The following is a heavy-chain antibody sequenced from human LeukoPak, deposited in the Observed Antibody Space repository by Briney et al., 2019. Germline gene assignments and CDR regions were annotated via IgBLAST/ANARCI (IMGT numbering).Heavy chain of an antibody. D-gene: IGHD4-17*01. CDR3: ARTGPYYYYMDV. CDR1: GFTFSSYW. Sequence: PGGSLRLSCAASGFTFSSYWMHWVRQAPGKGLVWVSRINSDGSSTSYADSVKGRFTISRDNAKNTLYLQMNSLRAEDTAVYYCARTGPYYYYMDVWGKGTTVTVSS. V-gene: IGHV3-74*01. J-gene: IGHJ6*03. CDR2: INSDGSST.